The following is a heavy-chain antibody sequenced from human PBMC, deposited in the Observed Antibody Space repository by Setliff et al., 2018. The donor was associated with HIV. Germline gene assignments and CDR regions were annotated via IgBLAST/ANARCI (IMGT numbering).Heavy chain of an antibody. CDR3: ARVVPAAMEDWFDP. Sequence: SETLSLTCAVYGASFSGYYWSWIRQPPGKGLEWIGEITPSGATNYLPSLKSRVTISVDTSKNQFSLKLSSVTAADTAVYYCARVVPAAMEDWFDPWGQGTLVTVSS. V-gene: IGHV4-34*01. J-gene: IGHJ5*02. CDR2: ITPSGAT. D-gene: IGHD2-2*01. CDR1: GASFSGYY.